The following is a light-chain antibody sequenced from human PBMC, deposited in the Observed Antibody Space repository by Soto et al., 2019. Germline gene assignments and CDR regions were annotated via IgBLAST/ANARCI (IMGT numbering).Light chain of an antibody. CDR1: SSDVGGYDY. CDR2: DVT. Sequence: QSALTQPRSVSGSPGQSVTISCTGTSSDVGGYDYLSWYQQHPGTVPRLVIYDVTKRPPGVPDRFSGSKSGNTASLTISGLQAEDEADYYCCSYAGSYTVIFGGGTKLNVL. V-gene: IGLV2-11*01. J-gene: IGLJ2*01. CDR3: CSYAGSYTVI.